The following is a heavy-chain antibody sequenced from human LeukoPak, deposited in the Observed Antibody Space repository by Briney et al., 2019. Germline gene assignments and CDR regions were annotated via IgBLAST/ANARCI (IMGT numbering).Heavy chain of an antibody. V-gene: IGHV4-61*08. D-gene: IGHD2-2*01. CDR2: IYHSGST. J-gene: IGHJ4*02. CDR3: ASTICISTSCYPGVVDY. CDR1: GGSISSGGYY. Sequence: PSEALSLTCTVSGGSISSGGYYWSWIRQPPGKGLEWIGYIYHSGSTYYNPSLKSRVTISVDTSKNQFSLKLSSVTAADTAVYYCASTICISTSCYPGVVDYWGQGTLVTVSS.